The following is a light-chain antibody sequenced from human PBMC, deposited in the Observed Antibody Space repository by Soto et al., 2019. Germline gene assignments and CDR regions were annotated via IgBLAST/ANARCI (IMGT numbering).Light chain of an antibody. CDR3: SSYTGSSTYF. CDR1: SSDVGSYNR. J-gene: IGLJ1*01. CDR2: EVS. Sequence: QSVLTQPPSVSGSPGQSVAISCTGTSSDVGSYNRVSWYQQPPGAAPKLMIYEVSNRPSGVPDRFSGSKSGNTASLTISGLQAEDVAYYYCSSYTGSSTYFFGTGSKVTVL. V-gene: IGLV2-18*02.